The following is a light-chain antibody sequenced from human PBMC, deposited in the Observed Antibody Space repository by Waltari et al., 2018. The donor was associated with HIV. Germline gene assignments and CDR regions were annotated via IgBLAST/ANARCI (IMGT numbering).Light chain of an antibody. CDR2: GAF. J-gene: IGKJ4*01. Sequence: EIVMTQSPATLSVSPGERATLSCRASQNITTNLAWYQQKPGQAPRLLIDGAFTRATGIPATFSGSGSGTEFTLTISSLQSEDFALYYCQQYNNLPLTFGGGTKVEIK. CDR3: QQYNNLPLT. V-gene: IGKV3-15*01. CDR1: QNITTN.